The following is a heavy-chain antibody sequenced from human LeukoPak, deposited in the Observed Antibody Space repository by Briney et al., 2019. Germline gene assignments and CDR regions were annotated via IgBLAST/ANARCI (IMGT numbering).Heavy chain of an antibody. V-gene: IGHV3-23*01. CDR2: ISGGGGST. J-gene: IGHJ4*02. CDR1: GFPVNSNY. D-gene: IGHD3-16*02. CDR3: ANVVPDLRLGELSFFDY. Sequence: PGGSLRLSCAASGFPVNSNYMSWVRQAPGKGLEWVSAISGGGGSTYYADSVKGRFTISRDNSKNTLYLQMNSLRAEDTAVYYCANVVPDLRLGELSFFDYWGQGTLVTVSS.